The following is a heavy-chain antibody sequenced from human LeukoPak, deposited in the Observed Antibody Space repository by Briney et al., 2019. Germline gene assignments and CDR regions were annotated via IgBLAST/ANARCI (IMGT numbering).Heavy chain of an antibody. CDR2: IYYSGST. CDR3: ARPGQHSSGWVA. J-gene: IGHJ5*02. CDR1: GGSISSSSYY. D-gene: IGHD6-19*01. Sequence: PSETLSLTCTVSGGSISSSSYYWGWIRQPPGKGLEWIGSIYYSGSTYYNPSLKSRVTISVDTSKNQFSLKLSSVTAADTAVYYCARPGQHSSGWVAWGQGTLVTVSS. V-gene: IGHV4-39*01.